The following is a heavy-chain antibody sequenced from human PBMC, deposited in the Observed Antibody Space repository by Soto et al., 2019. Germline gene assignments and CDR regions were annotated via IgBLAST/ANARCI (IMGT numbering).Heavy chain of an antibody. CDR3: ARVYYYASFYYFDY. Sequence: QVQLQQWGAGLLKPSETLSLTCAVYGGSFSGYYWSWIRQPPGKGLEWIGEINHSGSTNYNPSLKSRVTISVDTSKNQFSLKLSSVTAADTAVYYCARVYYYASFYYFDYWGQGTLVTVSS. J-gene: IGHJ4*02. D-gene: IGHD3-22*01. CDR1: GGSFSGYY. CDR2: INHSGST. V-gene: IGHV4-34*01.